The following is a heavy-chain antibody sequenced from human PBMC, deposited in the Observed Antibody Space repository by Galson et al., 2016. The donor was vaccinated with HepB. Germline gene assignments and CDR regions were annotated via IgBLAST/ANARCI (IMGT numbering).Heavy chain of an antibody. CDR3: ATDKITIFGGGMDV. D-gene: IGHD3-3*01. V-gene: IGHV1-24*01. J-gene: IGHJ6*04. CDR1: GHSLTEVS. CDR2: FDLKDGER. Sequence: VKVSCKVSGHSLTEVSMHWVRQAPGKGLEWMAGFDLKDGERSYAQKFQGRVTTTEDTSIDKAYMELSSLRSEDTAVYYCATDKITIFGGGMDVWGNGTTVIVSS.